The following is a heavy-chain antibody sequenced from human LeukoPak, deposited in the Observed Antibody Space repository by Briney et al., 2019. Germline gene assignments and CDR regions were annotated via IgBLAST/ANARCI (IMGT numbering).Heavy chain of an antibody. CDR1: GYTFTGYY. V-gene: IGHV1-2*02. Sequence: ASVKVSCKASGYTFTGYYMHWVRQAPGQGLEWMGWINPNSGGTNYAQKFQGRVTMTRDTSISTDYMELSRLRSDDTAVYYCARDRSIHLKYYFDYWGQGTLVTVSS. J-gene: IGHJ4*02. CDR2: INPNSGGT. CDR3: ARDRSIHLKYYFDY. D-gene: IGHD3-3*02.